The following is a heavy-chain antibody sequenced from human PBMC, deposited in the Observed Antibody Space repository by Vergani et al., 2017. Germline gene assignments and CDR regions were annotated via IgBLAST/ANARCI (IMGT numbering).Heavy chain of an antibody. D-gene: IGHD6-19*01. CDR1: GFTFSDYY. CDR3: AKDHSRWSSGWSNGDY. CDR2: ISSGGSTR. J-gene: IGHJ4*02. V-gene: IGHV3-11*04. Sequence: QVQLVESGGGLVKPGGSLRLSCVASGFTFSDYYMSWIRQGPGKGLEWVSYISSGGSTRYYADSVKGRFTISRDNAKNSLYLQMNSLRAEDTAVYYCAKDHSRWSSGWSNGDYWGQGTLVTVSS.